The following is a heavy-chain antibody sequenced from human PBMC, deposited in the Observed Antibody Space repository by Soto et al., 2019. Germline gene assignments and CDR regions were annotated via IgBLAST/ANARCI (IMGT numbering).Heavy chain of an antibody. Sequence: SGGSLRLSCAASGFTFSSHAMTWVRQAPGKGLEWVATVSSGGVATYYAESVKGRFTVSRANSKNTVSLHMDSLRAHDTPRYYCSRDRLGFGDLDSWGPGTLVT. CDR1: GFTFSSHA. V-gene: IGHV3-23*01. CDR3: SRDRLGFGDLDS. D-gene: IGHD3-10*01. CDR2: VSSGGVAT. J-gene: IGHJ4*02.